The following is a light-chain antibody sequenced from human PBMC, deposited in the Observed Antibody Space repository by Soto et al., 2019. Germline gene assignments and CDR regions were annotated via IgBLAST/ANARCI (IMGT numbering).Light chain of an antibody. J-gene: IGLJ1*01. V-gene: IGLV2-14*03. CDR3: SAYTTSSTVV. Sequence: QSALTQPASVSGYPGQSITISCTGTSSDIGYYNYVSWYQQHPGKAPKVMIYDVSNRPSGVSNRFSGSKSANTASPTISGLQAEDEADYHCSAYTTSSTVVFGSGTKVTVL. CDR1: SSDIGYYNY. CDR2: DVS.